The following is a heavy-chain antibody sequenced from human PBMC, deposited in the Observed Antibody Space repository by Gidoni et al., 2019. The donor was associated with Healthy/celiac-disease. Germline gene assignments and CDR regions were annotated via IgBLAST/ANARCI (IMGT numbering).Heavy chain of an antibody. CDR2: IYYSGST. D-gene: IGHD1-20*01. V-gene: IGHV4-59*01. CDR3: EREDEHVRYRNWIDP. J-gene: IGHJ5*02. CDR1: GGSMRSYY. Sequence: QVQLQDSGPGLVKPSETLSLTCPVSGGSMRSYYWSWIRPPPGKGLEWIGYIYYSGSTNYNPSIKIRVTIAVDTSKNQCDRKLISVTDADTAVYYCEREDEHVRYRNWIDPWGQGTLVTVSS.